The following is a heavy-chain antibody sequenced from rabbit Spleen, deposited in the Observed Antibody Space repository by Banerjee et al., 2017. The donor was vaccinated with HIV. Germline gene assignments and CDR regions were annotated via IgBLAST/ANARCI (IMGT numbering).Heavy chain of an antibody. Sequence: QEQLVESGGGLVKPGASLTLTCTASGFSFSSSYDMCWVRQAPGKGLEWIGYIDPVFGITYYASWVNGRFSISRENAQNTVFLQMTSLTAADTATYFCARDLTGVIGWNFKLWGQGTLVTVS. V-gene: IGHV1S45*01. J-gene: IGHJ4*01. CDR2: IDPVFGIT. D-gene: IGHD1-1*01. CDR1: GFSFSSSYD. CDR3: ARDLTGVIGWNFKL.